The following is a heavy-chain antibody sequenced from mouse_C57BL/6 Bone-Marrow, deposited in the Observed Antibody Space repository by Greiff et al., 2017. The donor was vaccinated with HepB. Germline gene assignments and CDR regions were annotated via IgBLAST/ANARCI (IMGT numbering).Heavy chain of an antibody. J-gene: IGHJ4*01. D-gene: IGHD2-4*01. CDR1: GFNIKDDY. Sequence: EVQLQQSGAELVRPGASVKLSCTASGFNIKDDYMHWVKQRPEQGLEWIGWIDPENGDTEYASKFQGKATITADTSSNTAYLQLSILTSEDTAVYYCTTDYDTYAMDYWGQGTSVTVSS. CDR3: TTDYDTYAMDY. CDR2: IDPENGDT. V-gene: IGHV14-4*01.